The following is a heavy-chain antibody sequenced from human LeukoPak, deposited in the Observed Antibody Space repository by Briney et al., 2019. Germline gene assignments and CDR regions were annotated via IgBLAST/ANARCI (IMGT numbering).Heavy chain of an antibody. CDR1: GGSISSYY. D-gene: IGHD3-16*01. CDR3: ARLQYGGSDAFDI. Sequence: SETLSLTCTVSGGSISSYYWSWIRQPPGKGLEWIGYIYYSGSTNYNPSLKSRVTISVDTSKNQFSLKLSSVAAADTAVYYCARLQYGGSDAFDIWGQGTMVTVSS. CDR2: IYYSGST. V-gene: IGHV4-59*08. J-gene: IGHJ3*02.